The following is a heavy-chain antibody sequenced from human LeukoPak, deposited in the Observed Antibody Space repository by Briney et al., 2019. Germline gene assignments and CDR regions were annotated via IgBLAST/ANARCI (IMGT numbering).Heavy chain of an antibody. D-gene: IGHD1-14*01. CDR1: GGSISSDY. Sequence: RSSETLSLTCSVSGGSISSDYWSWIRQPAGKGLEWIGRIYSSGSTNYNPSLKSRVTMSLDTSKNQFSLNLSSATAADTAVYYCAKVDRNYNGHAFDIWGQGTMVTVSP. V-gene: IGHV4-4*07. CDR3: AKVDRNYNGHAFDI. CDR2: IYSSGST. J-gene: IGHJ3*02.